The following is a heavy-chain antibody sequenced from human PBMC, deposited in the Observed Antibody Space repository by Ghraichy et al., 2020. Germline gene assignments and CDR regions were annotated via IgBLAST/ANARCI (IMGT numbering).Heavy chain of an antibody. D-gene: IGHD3-3*01. CDR3: ASLTYYDFWSGLGDMDV. CDR1: GGSVSSSTNH. V-gene: IGHV4-39*01. CDR2: IYYSGST. Sequence: SDTLSLTCTVSGGSVSSSTNHWGWIRQSPGKGLEWIGSIYYSGSTYYNPSLKSRVTISVDTSKNQFSLKLSSVTAADTAVYYCASLTYYDFWSGLGDMDVWGQGTTVTVSS. J-gene: IGHJ6*02.